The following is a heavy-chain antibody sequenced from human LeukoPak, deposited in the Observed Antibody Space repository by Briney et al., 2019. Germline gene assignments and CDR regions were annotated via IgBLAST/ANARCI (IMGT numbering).Heavy chain of an antibody. CDR3: ARQKRDLLTGYYIDY. CDR1: GGSISGYY. D-gene: IGHD3-9*01. CDR2: INHSGST. Sequence: SETLSLTCTVSGGSISGYYWSWIRQPPGKGLEWIGEINHSGSTNYNPSLKSRVTISVDTSKNQFSLKLSSVTAADTAVYYCARQKRDLLTGYYIDYWGQGTLVTVSS. J-gene: IGHJ4*02. V-gene: IGHV4-34*01.